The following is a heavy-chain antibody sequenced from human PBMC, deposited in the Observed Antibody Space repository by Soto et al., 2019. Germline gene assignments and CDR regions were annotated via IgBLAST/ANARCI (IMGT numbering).Heavy chain of an antibody. Sequence: QVQLVQSGAEVKKPGASVKVSCKASGFDFTDHYIHWVRQAPGQGLEWLGIISPDGGSTRYSQKLQARTTMTRDTSTSTAYMELRSLRSEDTAIYYCARAPRGGVIIVITWAQIDYWGQGTLVTVSS. CDR3: ARAPRGGVIIVITWAQIDY. J-gene: IGHJ4*02. CDR1: GFDFTDHY. D-gene: IGHD3-10*01. CDR2: ISPDGGST. V-gene: IGHV1-46*04.